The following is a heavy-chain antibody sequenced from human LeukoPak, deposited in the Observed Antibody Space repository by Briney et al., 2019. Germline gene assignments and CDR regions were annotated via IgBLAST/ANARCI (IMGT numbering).Heavy chain of an antibody. D-gene: IGHD6-13*01. V-gene: IGHV3-23*01. CDR1: GFTFRSYA. Sequence: GGSLRLSCAASGFTFRSYAMSWVREAPGKGLEWVSAISGSGGSTYYADSVKGRFTISRDNSKNTLYLQMNSLRAEDTAVYYCAKDRGSSWPHGFDYWGQGTLVTVSS. CDR2: ISGSGGST. J-gene: IGHJ4*02. CDR3: AKDRGSSWPHGFDY.